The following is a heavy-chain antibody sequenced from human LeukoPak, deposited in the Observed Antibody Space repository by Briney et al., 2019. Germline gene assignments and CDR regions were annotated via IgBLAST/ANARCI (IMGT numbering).Heavy chain of an antibody. CDR2: INPSGGST. J-gene: IGHJ3*02. Sequence: ASVKVSCKASGYTFTSYYMHWVRQAPGQGLEWMGIINPSGGSTSYAQKFQGRVTMTRDTSISTAYMELSRLRSDDTAVYYCARDIGDDAFDIWGQGTMVTVSS. D-gene: IGHD1-26*01. CDR3: ARDIGDDAFDI. V-gene: IGHV1-46*01. CDR1: GYTFTSYY.